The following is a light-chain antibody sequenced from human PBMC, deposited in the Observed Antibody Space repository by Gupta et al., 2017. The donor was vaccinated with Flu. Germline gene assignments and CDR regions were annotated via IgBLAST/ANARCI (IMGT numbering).Light chain of an antibody. Sequence: EINLSPPPNFQSVSPKGTVIITCRPSQRIGRSVHWYQQKPHQSPKLLIKYASQSFSGVPSRFSGGGSGTDFTLTINSLEAEDAATYYCHQSESLPLTFGGGTKVEIK. CDR3: HQSESLPLT. CDR1: QRIGRS. V-gene: IGKV6-21*01. J-gene: IGKJ4*01. CDR2: YAS.